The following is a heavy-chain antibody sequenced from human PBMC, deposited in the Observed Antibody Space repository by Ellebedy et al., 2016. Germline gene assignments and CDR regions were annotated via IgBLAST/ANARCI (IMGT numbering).Heavy chain of an antibody. Sequence: GESLKISCVVSGFSISSNYLSWVRQAPGKGLEWVSTISSAGSPNYADSVRGRFTISRDNSRNTLSLQMNSLRAEDTAMYYCAKDGGLGRYCVSASCYTNAFDIWGQGTMVTVSS. CDR3: AKDGGLGRYCVSASCYTNAFDI. D-gene: IGHD2-2*01. V-gene: IGHV3-53*01. CDR1: GFSISSNY. CDR2: ISSAGSP. J-gene: IGHJ3*02.